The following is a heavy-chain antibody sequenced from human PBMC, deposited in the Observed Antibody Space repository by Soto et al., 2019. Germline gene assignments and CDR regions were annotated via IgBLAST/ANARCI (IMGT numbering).Heavy chain of an antibody. Sequence: GGSLRLSCAASGFTFSSYAMSWVRQAPGKGLEWVSAISGSGGSTYYADSVKGRFTISRDNSKNTLYLQMSRLRAEDTAVYYCAKDRRVQGYSYGRAIDPWGQGTLVTVSS. D-gene: IGHD5-18*01. CDR2: ISGSGGST. CDR3: AKDRRVQGYSYGRAIDP. J-gene: IGHJ5*02. V-gene: IGHV3-23*01. CDR1: GFTFSSYA.